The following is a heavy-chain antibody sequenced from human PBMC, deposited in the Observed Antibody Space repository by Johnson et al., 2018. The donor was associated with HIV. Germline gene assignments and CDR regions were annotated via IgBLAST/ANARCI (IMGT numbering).Heavy chain of an antibody. CDR1: GFTFSNAW. V-gene: IGHV3-30-3*01. CDR3: AREWELLGSAFDS. J-gene: IGHJ3*02. CDR2: ISYDGSNK. D-gene: IGHD1-26*01. Sequence: VQLVESGGGLVKPGGSLRLSCAASGFTFSNAWMSWVRQAPGKGLEWVAVISYDGSNKYYADSVKGRFTISRDNSKNTLYLQMNSLRAEDTAVYYCAREWELLGSAFDSWGQGTMVTVSS.